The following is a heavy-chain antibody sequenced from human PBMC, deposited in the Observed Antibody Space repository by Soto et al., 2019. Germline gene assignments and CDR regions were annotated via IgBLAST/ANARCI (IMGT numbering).Heavy chain of an antibody. J-gene: IGHJ5*01. CDR3: ARDTQWSGGDWYADLFDS. CDR1: GGSIRDYY. V-gene: IGHV4-59*13. D-gene: IGHD2-21*02. Sequence: QVQLQESGPGLVKPSETLSLTCTVSGGSIRDYYWSWIRQPPGKGLEWIGHIYYTGRTNHNSPLKSRVTVPLEMSKNQFALKLTSVSAADTVVYYCARDTQWSGGDWYADLFDSWGQGTLVTVSS. CDR2: IYYTGRT.